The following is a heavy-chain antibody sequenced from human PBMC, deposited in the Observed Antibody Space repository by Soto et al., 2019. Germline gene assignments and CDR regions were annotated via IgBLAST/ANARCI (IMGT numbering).Heavy chain of an antibody. Sequence: SLRLSCAASGFTFSSYAMHWVRQAPGKGLEWVAVISYDGSNKYYADSVKGRFTISRDNSKNTLYLQMNSLRAEDTAVYYCARDQVKAVAGTGVDYYYGMDVWGQGTTVTVSS. V-gene: IGHV3-30-3*01. CDR3: ARDQVKAVAGTGVDYYYGMDV. CDR2: ISYDGSNK. D-gene: IGHD6-19*01. CDR1: GFTFSSYA. J-gene: IGHJ6*02.